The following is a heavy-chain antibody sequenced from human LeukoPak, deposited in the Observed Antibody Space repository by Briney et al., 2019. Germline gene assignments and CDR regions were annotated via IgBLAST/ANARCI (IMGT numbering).Heavy chain of an antibody. D-gene: IGHD5-24*01. CDR2: ISISGTTK. CDR1: GFTFSSYD. J-gene: IGHJ4*02. Sequence: GGSLRLSCAASGFTFSSYDMNWVRQAPGKGLEWVSYISISGTTKYYADSVKGRFTISRDNAKDSLYLQMNSLRAEDTALYYCARDRRRDGNNYLVYWGQGALVTVSS. V-gene: IGHV3-48*03. CDR3: ARDRRRDGNNYLVY.